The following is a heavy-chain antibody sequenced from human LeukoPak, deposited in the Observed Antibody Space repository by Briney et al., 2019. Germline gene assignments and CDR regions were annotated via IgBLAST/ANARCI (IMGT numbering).Heavy chain of an antibody. Sequence: TSETLSLTCSVSGVSISGYSWTWLRQPPGKRLEWIGYISYTGITYYNPSLMSRVTISVATSKNQFSLKLTSVTAADSAVYYCARGGIPTSFYVYWGQGTLVTVSS. D-gene: IGHD3-10*02. CDR1: GVSISGYS. CDR3: ARGGIPTSFYVY. J-gene: IGHJ4*02. V-gene: IGHV4-59*01. CDR2: ISYTGIT.